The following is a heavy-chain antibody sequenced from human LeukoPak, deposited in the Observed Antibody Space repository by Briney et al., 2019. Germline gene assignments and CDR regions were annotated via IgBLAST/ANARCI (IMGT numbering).Heavy chain of an antibody. J-gene: IGHJ6*03. D-gene: IGHD6-6*01. Sequence: GASVKVSCKASGYTFTGYYTHWVRQAPGQGLEWMGWINPNSGGTNYAQKFQGRVTMTRGTSISTAYMELSRLRSDDTAVYYCARDAARPGYYYYMDVWGKGTTVTVSS. CDR1: GYTFTGYY. V-gene: IGHV1-2*02. CDR2: INPNSGGT. CDR3: ARDAARPGYYYYMDV.